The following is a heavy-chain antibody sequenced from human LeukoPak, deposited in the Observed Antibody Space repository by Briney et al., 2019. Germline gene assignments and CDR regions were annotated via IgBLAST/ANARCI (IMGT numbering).Heavy chain of an antibody. CDR1: GFTFSSYA. Sequence: GGFLRLSCAASGFTFSSYAMSWVRQAPGKGLEWVSAISGSGGSTYYADSVKGRFTISRDNSKNTLYLQMNSLRAEDTAVYYCAKTVYYDSSGPFDYWGQGTLVTVSS. V-gene: IGHV3-23*01. J-gene: IGHJ4*02. D-gene: IGHD3-22*01. CDR2: ISGSGGST. CDR3: AKTVYYDSSGPFDY.